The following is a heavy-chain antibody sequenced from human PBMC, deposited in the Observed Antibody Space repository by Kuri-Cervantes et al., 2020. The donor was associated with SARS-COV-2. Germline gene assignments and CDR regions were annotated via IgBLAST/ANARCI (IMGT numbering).Heavy chain of an antibody. J-gene: IGHJ4*02. Sequence: ASVKVSCKASGGTFSSYAISWVRQAPGQGLEWMGWISAYNGNTNYAQKLQGRVTMTTDTSTSTAYMELRSLRSDDTAVYYCAREAWFGELLGLFDYWGQGTLVTDSS. D-gene: IGHD3-10*01. CDR3: AREAWFGELLGLFDY. CDR2: ISAYNGNT. V-gene: IGHV1-18*01. CDR1: GGTFSSYA.